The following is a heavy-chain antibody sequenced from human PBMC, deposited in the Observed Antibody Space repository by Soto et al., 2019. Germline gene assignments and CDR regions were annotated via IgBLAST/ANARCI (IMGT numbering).Heavy chain of an antibody. D-gene: IGHD3-10*01. CDR2: IYYTGST. J-gene: IGHJ4*02. CDR3: ARVKYGSGSYLHTFDY. V-gene: IGHV4-59*01. CDR1: GGSIDSFY. Sequence: SETLSLTCTVSGGSIDSFYWIWLRQSPGKGLEWIGYIYYTGSTVYNPSLKTRVTISLDTSRTQFSLKLRSVTAADTAVYYCARVKYGSGSYLHTFDYWGQGALVTSPQ.